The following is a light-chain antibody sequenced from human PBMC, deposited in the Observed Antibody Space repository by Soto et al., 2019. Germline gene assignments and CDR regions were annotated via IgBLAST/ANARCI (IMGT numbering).Light chain of an antibody. Sequence: EIVMTQSPATLSVSPGERATLSGRASQSVSSNLAWYQQKPGQAPRLLIYGASNRATGIPARFSGSGSGTDFTLTISSLEPEDFAVYYCQQRSNWTRTFGQGTKWIS. J-gene: IGKJ1*01. CDR2: GAS. CDR1: QSVSSN. CDR3: QQRSNWTRT. V-gene: IGKV3-11*01.